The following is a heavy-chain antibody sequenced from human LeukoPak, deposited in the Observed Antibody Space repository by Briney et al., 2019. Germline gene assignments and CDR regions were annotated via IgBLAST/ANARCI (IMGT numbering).Heavy chain of an antibody. D-gene: IGHD6-6*01. CDR2: IYSGGST. CDR1: GFIVSSNY. CDR3: ARDRQPVRLGFDP. J-gene: IGHJ5*02. Sequence: GGSLRLSCVASGFIVSSNYMSWVRQAPGKGLEWVSVIYSGGSTDYAESVKGRFTISRDNSKNTVYLQMNNLRVEDTAVYYCARDRQPVRLGFDPWGQGTLVTVSS. V-gene: IGHV3-53*01.